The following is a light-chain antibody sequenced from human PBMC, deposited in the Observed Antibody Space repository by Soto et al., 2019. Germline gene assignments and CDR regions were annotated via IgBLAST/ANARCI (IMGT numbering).Light chain of an antibody. V-gene: IGLV2-11*01. CDR3: CSYTATHTYI. Sequence: QSALTQPRSVSGSPGQSVTISCTGTSIDVGGSGFVSWYQQHPDKAPKLMIYVATQRPSGVPDRFSGSKSGNTASLTISGLQAEDEADYYCCSYTATHTYIFGTGTKVTVL. CDR1: SIDVGGSGF. CDR2: VAT. J-gene: IGLJ1*01.